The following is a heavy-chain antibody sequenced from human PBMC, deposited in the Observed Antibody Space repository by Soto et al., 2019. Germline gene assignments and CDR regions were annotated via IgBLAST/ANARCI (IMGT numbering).Heavy chain of an antibody. V-gene: IGHV3-23*01. Sequence: GGSLRLSCAASGFTFSSYAMSWVRQAPGKGLEWVSAISGSGGSTYYADSVKGRFTISRDNSKNTLYLQMNSLRAEDTAVYYCAKDPGSGYDYDYFDYWGQGTLVTVSS. J-gene: IGHJ4*02. CDR2: ISGSGGST. CDR1: GFTFSSYA. D-gene: IGHD5-12*01. CDR3: AKDPGSGYDYDYFDY.